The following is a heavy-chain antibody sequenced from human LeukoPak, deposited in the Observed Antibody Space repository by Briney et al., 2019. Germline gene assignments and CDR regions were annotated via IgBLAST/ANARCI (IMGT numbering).Heavy chain of an antibody. D-gene: IGHD5-12*01. J-gene: IGHJ4*02. CDR2: VWYDGSKQ. CDR3: ARYHGGYGALDS. V-gene: IGHV3-33*08. CDR1: GFTFSGYG. Sequence: GGSLRLSCAASGFTFSGYGMHWVRQVPGKGLEWAAVVWYDGSKQYYADSVKGRFTISRDNSKNTLTLQMNSLRVEDTAVYYCARYHGGYGALDSWGQGTLVTVSS.